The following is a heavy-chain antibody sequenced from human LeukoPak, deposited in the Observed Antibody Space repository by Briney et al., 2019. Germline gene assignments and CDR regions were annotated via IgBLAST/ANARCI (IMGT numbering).Heavy chain of an antibody. V-gene: IGHV4-59*01. J-gene: IGHJ6*03. Sequence: NPSEALSLTCSVSGGSISSYYWSWIRQPPGKGLQWIGYIYYSGSTNYNPSLKSRVTISVDTSKNQFSLKLSSVTAADTAVYYCARTTEGGYTYGYLYYYYMDVWGKGTTVTISS. CDR1: GGSISSYY. CDR2: IYYSGST. D-gene: IGHD5-18*01. CDR3: ARTTEGGYTYGYLYYYYMDV.